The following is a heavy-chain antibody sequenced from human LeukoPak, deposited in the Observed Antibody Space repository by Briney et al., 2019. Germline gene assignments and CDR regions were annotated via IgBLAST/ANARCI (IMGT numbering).Heavy chain of an antibody. CDR2: ISGSGGST. CDR1: GFTFSSYA. CDR3: ANDGRSCSSTSCYGYYYYYMDV. J-gene: IGHJ6*03. Sequence: GGSLRLSCAASGFTFSSYAMSWVRQAPGKGLEWVSAISGSGGSTYYADSVKGRFTISRDNSKNTLYLQMNSLRAEDTAVCYCANDGRSCSSTSCYGYYYYYMDVWGKGTTVTVSS. D-gene: IGHD2-2*01. V-gene: IGHV3-23*01.